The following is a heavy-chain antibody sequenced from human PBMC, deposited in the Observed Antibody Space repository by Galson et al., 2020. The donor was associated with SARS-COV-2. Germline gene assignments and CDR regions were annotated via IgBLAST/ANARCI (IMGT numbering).Heavy chain of an antibody. D-gene: IGHD2-21*01. CDR1: GGSIDNYY. V-gene: IGHV4-59*01. J-gene: IGHJ4*02. CDR3: ATVRGDLEY. CDR2: IYYSGNT. Sequence: LETLSPTCTVSGGSIDNYYWTWVRQPPGKGLEWIGNIYYSGNTNYNPSLMSRVTISLDTSKNQFSLKLTSVTFADTAFYYCATVRGDLEYWGRGTLGTVSS.